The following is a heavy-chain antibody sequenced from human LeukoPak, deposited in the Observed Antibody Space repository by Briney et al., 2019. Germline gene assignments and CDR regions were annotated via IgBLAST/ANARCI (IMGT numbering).Heavy chain of an antibody. J-gene: IGHJ4*02. CDR1: GGSFSGYY. CDR2: INHSGST. D-gene: IGHD6-19*01. V-gene: IGHV4-34*01. CDR3: ARGSRQWLVRYFDY. Sequence: SETLSLTCAVYGGSFSGYYWSWIRQPPGKGLEWIGEINHSGSTNYNPSLKSRVTISVDTSKYQFSLKLSSVTAADTAVYYCARGSRQWLVRYFDYWGQGTLVTVSS.